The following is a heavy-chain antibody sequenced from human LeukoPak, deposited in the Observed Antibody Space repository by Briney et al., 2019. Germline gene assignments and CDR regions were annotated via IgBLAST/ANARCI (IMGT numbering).Heavy chain of an antibody. Sequence: ASVKVSCKASGYTFTGYYMHWVRQAPGQGLEWMGWISAYNGNTNYAQKLQGRVTMTTDTSTSTAYMELRSLRSDDTAVYYCARVRGIAAAGLGGMDVWGQGTTVTVSS. CDR3: ARVRGIAAAGLGGMDV. CDR1: GYTFTGYY. CDR2: ISAYNGNT. J-gene: IGHJ6*02. V-gene: IGHV1-18*04. D-gene: IGHD6-13*01.